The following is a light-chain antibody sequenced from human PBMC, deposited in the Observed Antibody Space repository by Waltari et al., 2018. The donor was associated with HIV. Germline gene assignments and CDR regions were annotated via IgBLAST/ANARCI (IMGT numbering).Light chain of an antibody. J-gene: IGLJ2*01. Sequence: QSALTQPASVSGSPGQSLTISCTGTSSDVGSYNLVSWYQQHPGKAPKVMIYEVSKRPSGVSNRFSGSKSGNTASLTISGLQAEDEADYYCCSYAGSSTHVVFGGGTKLTVL. CDR3: CSYAGSSTHVV. CDR2: EVS. CDR1: SSDVGSYNL. V-gene: IGLV2-23*02.